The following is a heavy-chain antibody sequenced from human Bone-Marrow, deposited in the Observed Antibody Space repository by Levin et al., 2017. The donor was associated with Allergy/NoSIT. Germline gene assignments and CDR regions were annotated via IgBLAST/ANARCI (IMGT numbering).Heavy chain of an antibody. J-gene: IGHJ2*01. CDR2: IYYSGST. V-gene: IGHV4-31*03. CDR3: ARVRHGTPSVPKWYFDL. D-gene: IGHD5/OR15-5a*01. CDR1: GVSFSKGGYY. Sequence: SETLSLTCSVSGVSFSKGGYYWSWVRQDPGKGLEWIGYIYYSGSTYYNPSLKTRVSISLDMSKNQFSLKLSSVTAADTAIYYCARVRHGTPSVPKWYFDLWGRGTQVTVSS.